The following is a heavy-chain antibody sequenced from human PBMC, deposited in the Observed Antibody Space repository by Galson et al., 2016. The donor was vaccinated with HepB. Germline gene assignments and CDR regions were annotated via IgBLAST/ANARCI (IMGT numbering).Heavy chain of an antibody. CDR3: ARGDFGVVRSFDY. J-gene: IGHJ4*02. V-gene: IGHV4-4*07. Sequence: ETLSLTCNVSGGSISSYYWSWIRQSAGKGLDWIGRIYTNGGTNYNPSLKSRVTMSLDTSKNQFSLRLSSVTAADTAVYYCARGDFGVVRSFDYWGQGTLVIVSS. CDR2: IYTNGGT. D-gene: IGHD3-3*01. CDR1: GGSISSYY.